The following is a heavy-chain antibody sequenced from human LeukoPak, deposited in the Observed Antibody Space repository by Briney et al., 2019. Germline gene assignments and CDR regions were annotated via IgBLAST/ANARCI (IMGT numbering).Heavy chain of an antibody. CDR3: ARAPVTVKDSFDI. D-gene: IGHD4-11*01. CDR2: IFTSGST. CDR1: GCSINNYY. Sequence: SETLSLTCAVSGCSINNYYWSWIRQPAGKGLEWIVRIFTSGSTNYNASLKSRVTMSVDTSKNQFSLKLRSMTAADTAVYYCARAPVTVKDSFDIWGQGTMVTVSS. V-gene: IGHV4-4*07. J-gene: IGHJ3*02.